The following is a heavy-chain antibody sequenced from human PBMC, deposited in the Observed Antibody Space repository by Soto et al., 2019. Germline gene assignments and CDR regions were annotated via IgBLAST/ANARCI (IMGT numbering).Heavy chain of an antibody. V-gene: IGHV1-2*04. CDR3: ARSYYDFWSGYYDGMDV. D-gene: IGHD3-3*01. CDR2: INPNSGGT. CDR1: GYTISGDY. Sequence: ASLKGYCKTSGYTISGDYMHWVRQAHGQGLEWMGWINPNSGGTNYAQKFQGWVTMTRDTSISTAYMELSRLRSDDTAVYYCARSYYDFWSGYYDGMDVWGQGTTVT. J-gene: IGHJ6*02.